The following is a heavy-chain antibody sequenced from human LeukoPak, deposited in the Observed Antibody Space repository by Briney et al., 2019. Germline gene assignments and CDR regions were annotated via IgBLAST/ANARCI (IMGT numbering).Heavy chain of an antibody. V-gene: IGHV4-34*01. Sequence: KPSETLSLTCAVYGGSFSGYYWSWIRQPPGKGLEWIGEINHSGSTNYNPSLKSRVTISVDTSKDQFSLKLSSVTAADTAVYYCARGRVGYYYGSGSYYYGMDVWGQGTTVTVSS. D-gene: IGHD3-10*01. CDR2: INHSGST. CDR3: ARGRVGYYYGSGSYYYGMDV. J-gene: IGHJ6*02. CDR1: GGSFSGYY.